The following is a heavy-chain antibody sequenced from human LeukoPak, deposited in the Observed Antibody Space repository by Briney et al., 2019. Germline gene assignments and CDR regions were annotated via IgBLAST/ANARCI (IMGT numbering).Heavy chain of an antibody. V-gene: IGHV1-69*06. J-gene: IGHJ3*02. D-gene: IGHD3-16*02. CDR2: IIPIFGTA. CDR1: GGTFSSYA. Sequence: VASVKVSCKASGGTFSSYAISWVRQAPGQGLEWMGGIIPIFGTANYAQKFQGRVTITADKSTSTAYMELSSLRSDDTAVYYCARASLGELSFDPYLFGIWGQGTMVTVSS. CDR3: ARASLGELSFDPYLFGI.